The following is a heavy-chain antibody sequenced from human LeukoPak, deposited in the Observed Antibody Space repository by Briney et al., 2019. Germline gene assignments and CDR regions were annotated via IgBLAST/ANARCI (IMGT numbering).Heavy chain of an antibody. CDR3: MCWGTDNH. Sequence: PGGSLRLSCTFSGLTFRSYWMNWLRQAPGKGLEWVANINPGGNEIRSVDSVKGRSIISRDNAKNSLDLQRSSLRVEDTAVYYCMCWGTDNHWGQGILLTVSS. J-gene: IGHJ4*02. CDR1: GLTFRSYW. V-gene: IGHV3-7*01. D-gene: IGHD7-27*01. CDR2: INPGGNEI.